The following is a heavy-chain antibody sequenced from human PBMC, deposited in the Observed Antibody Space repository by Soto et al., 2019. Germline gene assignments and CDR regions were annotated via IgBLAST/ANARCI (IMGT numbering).Heavy chain of an antibody. J-gene: IGHJ5*02. CDR2: IYYSGST. CDR3: ARTGLENWFDP. Sequence: SETLSLTCNVSGGSIASHNYYGAWIRQPPGKGLEWIGYIYYSGSTNYNPSLKSRVTISVDTSKNQFSLKLSSVTAADTAVYYCARTGLENWFDPWGQGTLVTVSS. V-gene: IGHV4-61*01. D-gene: IGHD1-1*01. CDR1: GGSIASHNYY.